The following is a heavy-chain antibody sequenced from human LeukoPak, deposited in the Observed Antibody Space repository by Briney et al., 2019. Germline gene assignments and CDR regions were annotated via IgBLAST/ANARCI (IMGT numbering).Heavy chain of an antibody. V-gene: IGHV1-2*02. CDR1: GYTFTGYY. D-gene: IGHD6-13*01. J-gene: IGHJ4*02. Sequence: ASVKVSCKASGYTFTGYYMHWVRQDPGQGLEWMGWINPNSGGTNYAQKFQGRVTMTRDTSISTAYMELSRLRSDDTAVYYCARVRSSSWYMGNLYYFDYWGQGTLVTVSS. CDR3: ARVRSSSWYMGNLYYFDY. CDR2: INPNSGGT.